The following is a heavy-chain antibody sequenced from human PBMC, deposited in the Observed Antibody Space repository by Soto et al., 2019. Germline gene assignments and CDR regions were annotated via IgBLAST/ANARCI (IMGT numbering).Heavy chain of an antibody. D-gene: IGHD3-10*01. V-gene: IGHV3-23*01. CDR2: ISGSGGST. CDR1: GFTFSSYA. Sequence: EVQLLESGGGLVQPGGSLRLSCAASGFTFSSYAMSWVRQAPGKGLEWVSAISGSGGSTYYADSVKGRFTISRDNSKNTLYPQMNSLRAQYTVVSYCANVRYGWVVRGIVRGGDFDYWGQGTLVTVSS. J-gene: IGHJ4*02. CDR3: ANVRYGWVVRGIVRGGDFDY.